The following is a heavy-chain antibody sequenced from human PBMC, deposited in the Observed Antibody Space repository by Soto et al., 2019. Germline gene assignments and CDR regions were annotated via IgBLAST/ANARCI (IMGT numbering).Heavy chain of an antibody. J-gene: IGHJ4*02. CDR3: AKYSSGWYGGGYFDY. Sequence: EVQLLESGGGLVQPGGSLRLSCAASGFTFSSYAISWVRQAPGKGLEWISGISGSGTNTDYADSVKGRFTISRDNSKNTLFLGMNSLRVEDTAIYYCAKYSSGWYGGGYFDYWGQGTLVTVSS. CDR2: ISGSGTNT. CDR1: GFTFSSYA. V-gene: IGHV3-23*01. D-gene: IGHD6-19*01.